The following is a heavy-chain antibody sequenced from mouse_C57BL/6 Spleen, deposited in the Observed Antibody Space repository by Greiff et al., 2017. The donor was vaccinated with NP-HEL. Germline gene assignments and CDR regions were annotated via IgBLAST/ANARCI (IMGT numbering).Heavy chain of an antibody. D-gene: IGHD2-4*01. CDR3: ARADYDYYFGY. CDR1: GYTFTSYW. V-gene: IGHV1-69*01. Sequence: QVQLQQPGAELVMPGASVKLSCKASGYTFTSYWMHWVKQRPGQGLEWIGEIDPSDSYTNYNQKFKGKSTLTVDKSSSTAYMQLSSLTSEDSAVYYCARADYDYYFGYWGQGTTLTVSS. CDR2: IDPSDSYT. J-gene: IGHJ2*01.